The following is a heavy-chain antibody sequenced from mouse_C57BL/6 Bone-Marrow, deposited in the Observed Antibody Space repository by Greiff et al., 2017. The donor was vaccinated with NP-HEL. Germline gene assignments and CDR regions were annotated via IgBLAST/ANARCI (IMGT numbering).Heavy chain of an antibody. V-gene: IGHV1-26*01. Sequence: EVQLQQSGPELVKPGASVKISCKASGYTFTDYYMNWVKQSHGKSLEWIGDINPNNGGTSYNQKFKGKATLTVDKSSSTAYMELRSLTSEDSAVYYCAITGRGYWGQGTTLTVSS. CDR1: GYTFTDYY. CDR2: INPNNGGT. D-gene: IGHD4-1*01. CDR3: AITGRGY. J-gene: IGHJ2*01.